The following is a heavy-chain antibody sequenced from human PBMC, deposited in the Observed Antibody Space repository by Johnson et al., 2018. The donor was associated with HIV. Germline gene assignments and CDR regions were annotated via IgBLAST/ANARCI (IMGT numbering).Heavy chain of an antibody. Sequence: QVQLVESGGGVVQPGRSLRLSCAASGFTFSSYAMHWARQAPGKGLEWVAVISYDGSNKYYADSVKGRFTISRDNSKNTLYLQMNSLRAEDTAVYYCAKGGPVLQFLEWLPGRAFDIWGQGTMVTVSS. CDR3: AKGGPVLQFLEWLPGRAFDI. J-gene: IGHJ3*02. D-gene: IGHD3-3*01. V-gene: IGHV3-30*04. CDR2: ISYDGSNK. CDR1: GFTFSSYA.